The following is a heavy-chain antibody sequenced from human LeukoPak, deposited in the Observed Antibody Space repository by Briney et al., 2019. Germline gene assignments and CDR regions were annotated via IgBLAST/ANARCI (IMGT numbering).Heavy chain of an antibody. CDR2: MIPILGIA. Sequence: ASVKVSCKASGGTFSSYTISWVRQAPGQGLEWMGRMIPILGIANYAQKFQGRVTITADKSTSTAYMELSSLRPEDTAVYYCARSSFGKLMDKGGWFDPWGQGTLVTVSS. D-gene: IGHD3-3*01. V-gene: IGHV1-69*02. J-gene: IGHJ5*02. CDR1: GGTFSSYT. CDR3: ARSSFGKLMDKGGWFDP.